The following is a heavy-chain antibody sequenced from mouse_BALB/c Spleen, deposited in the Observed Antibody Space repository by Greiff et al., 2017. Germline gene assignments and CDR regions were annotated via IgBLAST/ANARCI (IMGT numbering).Heavy chain of an antibody. D-gene: IGHD2-14*01. CDR1: GYTFTSYW. J-gene: IGHJ3*01. CDR3: ARSKGYDVPFAY. CDR2: IYPGDGDT. Sequence: VQLQQSGAELARPGASVKLSCKASGYTFTSYWMQWVKQRPGQGLEWIGAIYPGDGDTRYTQKFKGKAKLTADKSSSTAYMQLSSLATEDSAVYYCARSKGYDVPFAYWGQGTLVTVSA. V-gene: IGHV1-87*01.